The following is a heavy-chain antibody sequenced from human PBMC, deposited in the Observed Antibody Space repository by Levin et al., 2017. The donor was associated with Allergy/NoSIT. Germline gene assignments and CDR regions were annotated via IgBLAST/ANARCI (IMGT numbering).Heavy chain of an antibody. V-gene: IGHV3-33*01. J-gene: IGHJ6*02. CDR1: GFTFRHYG. CDR3: ARLGHCSTANCYGGVLTMDV. D-gene: IGHD2-2*01. Sequence: GGSLRLSCAASGFTFRHYGMHWVHQAPGKGLEWVAVIWFDGSNEYYADSVKGRFTISRDNSKNTLYLQMNRLRAEDTAIYYCARLGHCSTANCYGGVLTMDVWGQGTTVTVSS. CDR2: IWFDGSNE.